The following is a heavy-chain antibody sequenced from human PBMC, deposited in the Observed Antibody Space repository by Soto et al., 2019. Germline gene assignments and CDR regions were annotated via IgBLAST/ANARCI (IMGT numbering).Heavy chain of an antibody. V-gene: IGHV2-5*01. CDR2: IYWNDDK. Sequence: SGPTPVNPTQTLPPTCTFSGFSPSTSGVGGGWIRQPPGKALEWLALIYWNDDKRYSPSLKSRLTITKDTSKNQVVLTMTNMDPVDTATYYCAHSRVTMVRGVIYYYYGMDVWGQGT. CDR1: GFSPSTSGVG. CDR3: AHSRVTMVRGVIYYYYGMDV. D-gene: IGHD3-10*01. J-gene: IGHJ6*02.